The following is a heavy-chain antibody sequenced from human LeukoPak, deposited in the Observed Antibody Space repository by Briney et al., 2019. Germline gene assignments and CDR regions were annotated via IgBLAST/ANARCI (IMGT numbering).Heavy chain of an antibody. CDR2: IIPIFGTA. V-gene: IGHV1-69*06. CDR1: GGTFSSYA. Sequence: GASVKVSCKASGGTFSSYAISWVRQAPGQGLEWMGGIIPIFGTANYAQKFQGRVTITADKSTSTAYMELSSLRSEDTAVYYCARSPLSDDAFDIWGQGTMVTVSS. J-gene: IGHJ3*02. D-gene: IGHD2/OR15-2a*01. CDR3: ARSPLSDDAFDI.